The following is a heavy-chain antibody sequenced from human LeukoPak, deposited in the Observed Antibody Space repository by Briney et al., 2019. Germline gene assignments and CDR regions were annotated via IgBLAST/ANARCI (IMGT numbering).Heavy chain of an antibody. D-gene: IGHD6-13*01. V-gene: IGHV4-38-2*02. J-gene: IGHJ4*02. CDR2: IYHSGST. CDR3: ARDLFPAAASDY. CDR1: GYSISSGYY. Sequence: PSETLSLTCTVSGYSISSGYYWGWIRQPPGKGLEWIGSIYHSGSTYYNPSLKSRVTISVDTSKNQFSLKLSSVTAADTAVYYCARDLFPAAASDYWGQGTLVTVSS.